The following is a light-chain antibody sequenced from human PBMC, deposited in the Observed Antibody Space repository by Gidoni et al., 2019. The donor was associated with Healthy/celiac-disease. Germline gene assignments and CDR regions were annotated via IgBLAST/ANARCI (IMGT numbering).Light chain of an antibody. CDR1: SSNLGNSA. V-gene: IGLV1-36*01. J-gene: IGLJ3*02. CDR3: SACDDSLNGWV. Sequence: SVLTQPPSVAEAPRQRVTIACSESSSNLGNSAVNWYQQVPGQAHKLLFYYNGLLPAGVSARFSGSKSGTSASLAISRLQSEDEADYYCSACDDSLNGWVFGGGTKLTVL. CDR2: YNG.